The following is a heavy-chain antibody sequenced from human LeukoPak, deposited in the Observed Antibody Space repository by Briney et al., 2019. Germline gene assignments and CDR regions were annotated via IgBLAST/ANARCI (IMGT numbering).Heavy chain of an antibody. D-gene: IGHD6-19*01. CDR1: GFTFSSYG. Sequence: GGSLRLSCAASGFTFSSYGMHWVRQAPGKGLEWVAFIRYDGSNKYYADSVKGRFTISRDNSKNTLYLQMNSLRAEDTAVYYCAKDQLAVAGTRMDYWGQGTLVTVSS. CDR3: AKDQLAVAGTRMDY. J-gene: IGHJ4*02. CDR2: IRYDGSNK. V-gene: IGHV3-30*02.